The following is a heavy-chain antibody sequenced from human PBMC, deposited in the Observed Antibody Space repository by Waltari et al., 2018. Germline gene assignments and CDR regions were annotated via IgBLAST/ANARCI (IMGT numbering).Heavy chain of an antibody. Sequence: EVQLLESGGGLVQPGGSLRLSCAASGFTFSSYAMSWVRQAPGKGLEWVSASRGRGGSTYYAASGKGRLTNSRDNSKNTLYLQMNSLGAEDTAVYYCAKQGERLDYYDSSGYMYWGQGTLVTVSS. CDR3: AKQGERLDYYDSSGYMY. CDR1: GFTFSSYA. J-gene: IGHJ4*02. V-gene: IGHV3-23*01. CDR2: SRGRGGST. D-gene: IGHD3-22*01.